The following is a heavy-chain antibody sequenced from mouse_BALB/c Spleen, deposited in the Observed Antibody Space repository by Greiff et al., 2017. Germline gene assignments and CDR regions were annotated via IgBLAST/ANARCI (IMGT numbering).Heavy chain of an antibody. CDR2: ISNLAYSI. CDR1: GFTFSDYG. J-gene: IGHJ4*01. D-gene: IGHD1-1*01. Sequence: EVQLVESGGGLVQPGGSRKLSCAASGFTFSDYGMAWVRQAPGKGPEWVAFISNLAYSIYYADTVTGRFTISRENAKNTLYLEMSSLRSEDTAMYYCARGGYGSSYAYYYAMDYWGQGTSVTVSS. V-gene: IGHV5-15*02. CDR3: ARGGYGSSYAYYYAMDY.